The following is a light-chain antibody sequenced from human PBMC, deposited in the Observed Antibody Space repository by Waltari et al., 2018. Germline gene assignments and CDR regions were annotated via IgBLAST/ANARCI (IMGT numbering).Light chain of an antibody. CDR2: DAS. V-gene: IGKV3-15*01. J-gene: IGKJ4*01. CDR1: QSIMTN. Sequence: EIVMTQSPATLPESPGERGTLSCWASQSIMTNVAWYQQKPGQAPRLLIYDASTRATDTPARFSGSGSGTDFTLTISSLQSEDFAVYYCQQYHHWSTFGGGTKVEI. CDR3: QQYHHWST.